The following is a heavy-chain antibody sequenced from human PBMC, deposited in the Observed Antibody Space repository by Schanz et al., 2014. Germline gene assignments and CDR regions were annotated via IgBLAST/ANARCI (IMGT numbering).Heavy chain of an antibody. J-gene: IGHJ6*03. CDR2: MSGSGSTA. CDR1: GFTFSNHG. Sequence: VQLVESGGALVRPGGSLRLSCAASGFTFSNHGMHWVRQAPGKGLEWVSGMSGSGSTADYADSVKGRFTISRDNAKNSLYLQMNSLRAEDTAVYYCARPSDSSWYMDVWGKGTTVTVSS. D-gene: IGHD2-21*02. CDR3: ARPSDSSWYMDV. V-gene: IGHV3-48*04.